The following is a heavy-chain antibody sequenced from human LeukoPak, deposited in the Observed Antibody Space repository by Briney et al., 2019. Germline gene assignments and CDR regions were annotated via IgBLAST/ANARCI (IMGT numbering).Heavy chain of an antibody. CDR3: ARVGGEWELGLCYYGMDV. CDR2: ISYDGSNK. CDR1: GFTFSSYA. J-gene: IGHJ6*02. V-gene: IGHV3-30-3*01. D-gene: IGHD1-26*01. Sequence: GRSLRLSCAASGFTFSSYAMHWVRQAPGKGLEWVAVISYDGSNKYYADSVKGRFTISRDNSKNTLYLQMNSLRAEDTAVYYCARVGGEWELGLCYYGMDVWGQGTTVTVSS.